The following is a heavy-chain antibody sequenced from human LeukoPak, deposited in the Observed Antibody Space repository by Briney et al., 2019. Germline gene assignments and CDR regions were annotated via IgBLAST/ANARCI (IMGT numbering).Heavy chain of an antibody. D-gene: IGHD6-19*01. V-gene: IGHV3-23*01. CDR1: GFTFSSYA. J-gene: IGHJ4*02. CDR3: ARVYSSGWDYYFDY. CDR2: ISGSGGST. Sequence: GGSLRLSCAASGFTFSSYAMSWVRQAPGKGLEWVSAISGSGGSTYYADSVKGRFTISRDNSKNTLYLQMNSLRAEDTAVYYCARVYSSGWDYYFDYWGQGTLVTVSS.